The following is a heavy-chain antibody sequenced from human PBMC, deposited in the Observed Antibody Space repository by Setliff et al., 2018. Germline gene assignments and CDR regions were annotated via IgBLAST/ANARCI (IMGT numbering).Heavy chain of an antibody. V-gene: IGHV3-43*01. J-gene: IGHJ4*02. D-gene: IGHD3-22*01. CDR2: ISWDGGST. CDR1: GFTFDDYT. Sequence: GGSLRLSCAASGFTFDDYTMHWVRQAPGKGLEWVSLISWDGGSTYYADSGKGRFTISRDNSKTSLYLQMNSLRTEDTALYYCAKDKRSYYDSSGYYNPTGYYFDYWGQGTLVTVSS. CDR3: AKDKRSYYDSSGYYNPTGYYFDY.